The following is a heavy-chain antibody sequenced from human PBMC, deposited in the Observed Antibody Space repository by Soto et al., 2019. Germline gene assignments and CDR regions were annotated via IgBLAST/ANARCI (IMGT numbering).Heavy chain of an antibody. D-gene: IGHD6-25*01. V-gene: IGHV1-3*01. CDR3: ATVLDSSATLYYYHYYGMDV. CDR1: GYTFTSYA. J-gene: IGHJ6*02. Sequence: QVQLVQSGAEVKKPGASVKVSCKASGYTFTSYAMHWVRHAPGQRLEWMGWINAGNGNTKYSQKFQGRVTITRDTSATTAYMELSSLRSEDTAVYYCATVLDSSATLYYYHYYGMDVWGQGTTVTVSS. CDR2: INAGNGNT.